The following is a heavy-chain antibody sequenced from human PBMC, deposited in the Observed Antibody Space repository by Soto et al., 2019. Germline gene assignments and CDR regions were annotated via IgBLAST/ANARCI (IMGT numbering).Heavy chain of an antibody. CDR3: AKVKGWYYDSSGYYLDY. CDR1: GFTFSSYG. Sequence: QVQLVESGGGVVQPGRSLRLSCAASGFTFSSYGMHWVRQAPGKGLEWVAVISYDGSNKYYADSVKGRFTISRDKSKNTLYLQMNSLRAEDTAVYYCAKVKGWYYDSSGYYLDYWGQGTLVTVSS. D-gene: IGHD3-22*01. J-gene: IGHJ4*02. CDR2: ISYDGSNK. V-gene: IGHV3-30*18.